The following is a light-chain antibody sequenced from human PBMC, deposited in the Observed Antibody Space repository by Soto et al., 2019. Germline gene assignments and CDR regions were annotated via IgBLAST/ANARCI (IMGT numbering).Light chain of an antibody. CDR3: QQYNNWPRT. Sequence: IGMTQSPATLSVSPGERATLSCMASRGISSNLAWYQQKPGQAPRLLIYGASTRATGIPARFSGSGSGTEFTLTISSLQSEDFAVYYCQQYNNWPRTFGQGTRLEIK. J-gene: IGKJ5*01. CDR2: GAS. CDR1: RGISSN. V-gene: IGKV3-15*01.